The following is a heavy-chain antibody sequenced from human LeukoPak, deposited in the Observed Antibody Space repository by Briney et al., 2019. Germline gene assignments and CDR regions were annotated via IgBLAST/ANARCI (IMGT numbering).Heavy chain of an antibody. D-gene: IGHD6-19*01. CDR2: IYHSGST. J-gene: IGHJ4*02. Sequence: SETLSLTCAVSGGSISSSNWWSWVRQPPGKGLEWIGEIYHSGSTNYNPSLRSRVTISVDKTKNQFSLKLSSVTAADTAVYYCARRYSSGWSPSYDYWGQGTLVTVSS. V-gene: IGHV4-4*02. CDR1: GGSISSSNW. CDR3: ARRYSSGWSPSYDY.